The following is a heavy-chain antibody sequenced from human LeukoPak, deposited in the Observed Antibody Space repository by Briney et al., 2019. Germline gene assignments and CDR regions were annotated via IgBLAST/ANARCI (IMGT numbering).Heavy chain of an antibody. J-gene: IGHJ4*02. CDR1: GFTFTIYS. Sequence: GGSLRLSCAASGFTFTIYSMNWVRQAPGKGLEWVSSIDSSSRNINYADSVKGRFTISRDNAKNALYLQMNSLRAEDTAVYYCARHSISCSGDRCYALGFFDYWGQGTLVTVSS. V-gene: IGHV3-21*01. D-gene: IGHD2-15*01. CDR2: IDSSSRNI. CDR3: ARHSISCSGDRCYALGFFDY.